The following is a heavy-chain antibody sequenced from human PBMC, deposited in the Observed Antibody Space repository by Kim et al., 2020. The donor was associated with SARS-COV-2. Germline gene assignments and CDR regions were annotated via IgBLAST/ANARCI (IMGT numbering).Heavy chain of an antibody. CDR1: GGSFSGYY. J-gene: IGHJ6*02. V-gene: IGHV4-34*01. D-gene: IGHD3-9*01. CDR3: ARGAILTGYYYHHKGMYYYYGMDV. CDR2: INHSGST. Sequence: SETLSLTCAVYGGSFSGYYWSWIRQPPGKGLEWIGEINHSGSTNYNPSLKSRVTISVDTSKNQFSLKLSSVTAADTAVYYCARGAILTGYYYHHKGMYYYYGMDVWGQGTTVTVSS.